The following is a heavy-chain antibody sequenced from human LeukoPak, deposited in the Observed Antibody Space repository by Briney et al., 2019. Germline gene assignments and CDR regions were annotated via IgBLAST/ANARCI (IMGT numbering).Heavy chain of an antibody. J-gene: IGHJ5*02. V-gene: IGHV4-38-2*01. CDR1: GYSISSGYY. D-gene: IGHD1-1*01. CDR2: IFQRGYS. CDR3: AGDKETTGNGKPNWFDP. Sequence: SETLSLTCAVSGYSISSGYYWGWIRQPPGKGLQWIGSIFQRGYSYYNPSLKSRVTISVDTSRNQFSLKLSSVTAADTAVYYCAGDKETTGNGKPNWFDPWGQGTLVTVSS.